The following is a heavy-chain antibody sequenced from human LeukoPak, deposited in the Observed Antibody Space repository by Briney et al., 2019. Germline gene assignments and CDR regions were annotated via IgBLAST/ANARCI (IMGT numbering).Heavy chain of an antibody. CDR1: GGSISSSSYY. CDR2: IYYSGST. Sequence: SETLSLTCTVSGGSISSSSYYWGWIRQPPGKGLEWIGSIYYSGSTYYNPSLKSRVTISVDTSKNQFSLKLSSVTAADTAVYYCAGSTVTTNYYYNMDVWGKGTTVTVSS. CDR3: AGSTVTTNYYYNMDV. J-gene: IGHJ6*03. D-gene: IGHD4-17*01. V-gene: IGHV4-39*01.